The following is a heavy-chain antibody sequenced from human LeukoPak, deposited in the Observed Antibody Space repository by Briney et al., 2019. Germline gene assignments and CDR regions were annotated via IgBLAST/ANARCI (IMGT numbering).Heavy chain of an antibody. V-gene: IGHV4-59*01. CDR3: ARARLEPGNWFDP. J-gene: IGHJ5*02. CDR1: GGSISSYY. Sequence: SETLSLTCTVSGGSISSYYWSWIRQPPGKGLEWIGYIYYSGSTNYNPSLKSRVTISVDTSKNQFSLKLSSVTAADTAVYYCARARLEPGNWFDPWGQGTLVTVSS. CDR2: IYYSGST. D-gene: IGHD1-1*01.